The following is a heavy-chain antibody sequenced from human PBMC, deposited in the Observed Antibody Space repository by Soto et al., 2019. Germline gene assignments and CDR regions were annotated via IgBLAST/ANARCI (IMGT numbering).Heavy chain of an antibody. CDR2: IYSGGST. Sequence: GGSLRLSYAASGFTVSSNYMSWVRQAPGKGLEWVSVIYSGGSTYYADSVKGRFTISRDNSKNTLYMQMNSLRAADTAVYYCATPMGPMWELLAPAYWGLGTLVTVSS. CDR3: ATPMGPMWELLAPAY. D-gene: IGHD1-26*01. J-gene: IGHJ4*02. CDR1: GFTVSSNY. V-gene: IGHV3-66*01.